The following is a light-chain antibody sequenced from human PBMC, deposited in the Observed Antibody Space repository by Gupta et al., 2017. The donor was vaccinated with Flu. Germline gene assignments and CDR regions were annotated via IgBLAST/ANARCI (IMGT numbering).Light chain of an antibody. CDR3: QQYDSSLT. J-gene: IGKJ5*01. CDR1: QSVSSNS. Sequence: PGTLSLSPGARATLSCRASQSVSSNSLAWYQQRPGQAPRLLIYGASSRATGIPDRFSGSGSGXDFTLTXSRLELEDFAVYYWQQYDSSLTFGXGTQLEIK. V-gene: IGKV3-20*01. CDR2: GAS.